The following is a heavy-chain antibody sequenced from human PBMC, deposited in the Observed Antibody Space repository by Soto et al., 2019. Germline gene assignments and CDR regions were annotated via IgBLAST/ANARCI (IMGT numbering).Heavy chain of an antibody. CDR3: ARGRRRDGYNRSPGFDP. Sequence: SETLSLTCTVSGGSISSGGYYWSWIRQHPGKGLEWIGYIYYSGSTYYNPSLKSRVTISVDTSKNQFSLKLSSVTAADTAVYYCARGRRRDGYNRSPGFDPWGQGTLVTVSS. CDR2: IYYSGST. CDR1: GGSISSGGYY. V-gene: IGHV4-31*03. J-gene: IGHJ5*02. D-gene: IGHD5-12*01.